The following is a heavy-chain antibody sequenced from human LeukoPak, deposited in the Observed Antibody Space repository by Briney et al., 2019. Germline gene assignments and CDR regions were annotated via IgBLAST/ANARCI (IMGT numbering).Heavy chain of an antibody. Sequence: ASVKVSCKASGYIVTGYYIHWVRQAPGQGLEWMGWINPNSGDTHYTQKFQGRVTMTREMSITTAYMELNSLRSDDTAVYYCARDETLRGPFDYWGQGALVTVSS. CDR2: INPNSGDT. J-gene: IGHJ4*02. V-gene: IGHV1-2*02. CDR1: GYIVTGYY. CDR3: ARDETLRGPFDY.